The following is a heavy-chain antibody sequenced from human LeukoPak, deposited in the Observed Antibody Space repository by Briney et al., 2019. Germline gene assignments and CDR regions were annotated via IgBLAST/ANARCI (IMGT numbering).Heavy chain of an antibody. CDR2: INTDGRTT. D-gene: IGHD6-19*01. CDR3: ARAGASGWYAAGWFDP. V-gene: IGHV3-74*01. J-gene: IGHJ5*02. CDR1: GFPFNNYW. Sequence: PGGSLRLSCAASGFPFNNYWMHWVRQAPGKGLVWVSSINTDGRTTRYAASVQGRFTLSRDNAKNTLYLQMNSLRVDDTAVYYCARAGASGWYAAGWFDPWGEGTLVTVSS.